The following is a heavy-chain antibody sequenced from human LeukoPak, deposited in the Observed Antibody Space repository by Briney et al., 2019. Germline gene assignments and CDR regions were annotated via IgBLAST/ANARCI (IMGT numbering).Heavy chain of an antibody. V-gene: IGHV4-61*02. J-gene: IGHJ4*02. CDR3: VRVDNGGNYFDY. Sequence: PSETLSLTCTVSGGSVSSGSYHWSWIRQPAGKGLEWIGRIYTSGSTNYNPSLKSRVTIPLDTSKNQFSLKLTSTTAADTAVYYCVRVDNGGNYFDYWGQGTLVTVSS. CDR1: GGSVSSGSYH. D-gene: IGHD4-23*01. CDR2: IYTSGST.